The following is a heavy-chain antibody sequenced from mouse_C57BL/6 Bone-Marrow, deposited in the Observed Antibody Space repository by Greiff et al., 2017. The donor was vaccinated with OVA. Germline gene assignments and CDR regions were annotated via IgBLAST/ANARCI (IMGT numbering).Heavy chain of an antibody. CDR1: GYTFTSYW. Sequence: QVQLQQPGAELVKPGASVKMSCKASGYTFTSYWITWVKQRPGQGLEWIGDIYPGSGSTNYNEKFKSKATLTVDTSSSTAYMQLSSLTSEDSAVYYCARFMVTTRLYAMDYWGQGTSVTVSS. J-gene: IGHJ4*01. CDR3: ARFMVTTRLYAMDY. CDR2: IYPGSGST. D-gene: IGHD2-2*01. V-gene: IGHV1-55*01.